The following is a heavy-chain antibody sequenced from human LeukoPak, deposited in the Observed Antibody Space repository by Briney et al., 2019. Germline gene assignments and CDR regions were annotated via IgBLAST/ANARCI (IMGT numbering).Heavy chain of an antibody. J-gene: IGHJ4*02. CDR1: GFTFSSYS. CDR3: ARVGSAKRWWTVGSGSFDY. D-gene: IGHD4-23*01. CDR2: ISSSSSTI. Sequence: TGGTLRLSCAASGFTFSSYSMNWVRQAPGKGLEWVSYISSSSSTIYYADSVKGRFTISRDNAKNSLYLQMNSLRAEDTAVYYCARVGSAKRWWTVGSGSFDYWGQGTLVTVSS. V-gene: IGHV3-48*04.